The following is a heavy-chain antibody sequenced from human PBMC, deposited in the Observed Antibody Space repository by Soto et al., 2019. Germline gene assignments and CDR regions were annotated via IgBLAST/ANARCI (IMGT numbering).Heavy chain of an antibody. CDR3: ARSDGYNFNWLDS. D-gene: IGHD2-21*01. Sequence: QVQLVQSGAEVKTPGASVKVSCKASGYTFATYDINWVRQAPGQGLEWMGWMNPNSGNTGYAQKFQGRLTMTRDTALSVAHMELSSLRKEDMAVYYCARSDGYNFNWLDSWGQGTLVTVSA. J-gene: IGHJ5*01. CDR1: GYTFATYD. V-gene: IGHV1-8*01. CDR2: MNPNSGNT.